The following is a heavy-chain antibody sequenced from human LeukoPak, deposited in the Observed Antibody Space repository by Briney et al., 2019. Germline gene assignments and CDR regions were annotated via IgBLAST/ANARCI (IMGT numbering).Heavy chain of an antibody. CDR2: IYYSGST. Sequence: SETLSLTCTVSGGPISIYYWSWIRQPPGKGLEWIGYIYYSGSTNYNPSLKSRVTISVDTSKNQFSLKLSSVTAADTAVYYCASTSGSEPDDAFDIWGQGTMVTVSS. V-gene: IGHV4-59*01. J-gene: IGHJ3*02. D-gene: IGHD1-26*01. CDR3: ASTSGSEPDDAFDI. CDR1: GGPISIYY.